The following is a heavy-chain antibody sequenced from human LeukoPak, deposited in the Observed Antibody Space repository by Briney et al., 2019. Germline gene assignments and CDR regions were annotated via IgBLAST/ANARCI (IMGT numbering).Heavy chain of an antibody. V-gene: IGHV3-30-3*01. CDR2: ISYDGSNK. CDR1: GFTFSSYT. CDR3: AKGTSGWFGELLYPDYFDY. D-gene: IGHD3-10*01. Sequence: GRSLRLSCAASGFTFSSYTMHWVRQAPGKGLEWVAVISYDGSNKYYADSVKGRFTISRDNSKNTLYLQMNSLRAEDTAVYYCAKGTSGWFGELLYPDYFDYWGQGTLVTVSS. J-gene: IGHJ4*02.